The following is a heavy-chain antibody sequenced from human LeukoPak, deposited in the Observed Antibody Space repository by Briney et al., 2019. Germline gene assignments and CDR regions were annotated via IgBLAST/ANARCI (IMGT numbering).Heavy chain of an antibody. CDR1: GFTFSHAW. CDR3: ARGKVYDYVWGSYRQYYFDY. J-gene: IGHJ4*02. V-gene: IGHV4-34*01. Sequence: GSLRLSCAVSGFTFSHAWMSWLRQPPGKGLEWIGEINRSGSTNYNPSLKSRVTISVDTSKNQFSLKLSSVTAADTAVYYCARGKVYDYVWGSYRQYYFDYWGQGTLVTVSS. D-gene: IGHD3-16*02. CDR2: INRSGST.